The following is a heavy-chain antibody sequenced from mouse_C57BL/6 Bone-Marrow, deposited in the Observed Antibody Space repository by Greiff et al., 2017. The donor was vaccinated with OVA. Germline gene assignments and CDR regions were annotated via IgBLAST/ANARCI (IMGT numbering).Heavy chain of an antibody. D-gene: IGHD1-1*01. V-gene: IGHV1-55*01. CDR3: ARGPYYDVSWFAY. Sequence: VKLQQPGAELVKPGASVKMSCKASGYTFTSYWITWVKQRPGQGLEWIGDIYPGSGSTNYNEKFKSKATLTVDTSSSTAYMQLSSLTSEDSAVYYCARGPYYDVSWFAYWGQGTLVTVSA. J-gene: IGHJ3*01. CDR1: GYTFTSYW. CDR2: IYPGSGST.